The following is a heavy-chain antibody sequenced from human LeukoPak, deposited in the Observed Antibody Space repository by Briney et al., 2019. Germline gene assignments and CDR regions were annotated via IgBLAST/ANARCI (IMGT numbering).Heavy chain of an antibody. Sequence: SGTLSLTCAVYGGSFSGYYWSWIRQPPGKGLEWIGEINHSGSTNYNPSLKSRVTISVDTSKNQFSLKLSSVTAADTAVYYCARAPKLPIVVVPAAIYDLSPPSVYYMDVWGKGTTVTVSS. CDR3: ARAPKLPIVVVPAAIYDLSPPSVYYMDV. J-gene: IGHJ6*03. CDR2: INHSGST. CDR1: GGSFSGYY. D-gene: IGHD2-2*01. V-gene: IGHV4-34*01.